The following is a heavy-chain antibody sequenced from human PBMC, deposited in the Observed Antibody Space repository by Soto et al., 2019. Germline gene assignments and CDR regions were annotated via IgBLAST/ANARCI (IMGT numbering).Heavy chain of an antibody. D-gene: IGHD1-26*01. CDR2: LSWNSGNI. Sequence: EVQLVESGGGLEQPGRSLRLSCAASGFSFEAYAMHWVRQVPGKGLEWVSGLSWNSGNIGYADSVKGRFTISRDNAKNTLYLQMNSLGVEDTAVYYCAKAPPWAGYWCFDLWGRGTLVTVSS. V-gene: IGHV3-9*01. J-gene: IGHJ2*01. CDR1: GFSFEAYA. CDR3: AKAPPWAGYWCFDL.